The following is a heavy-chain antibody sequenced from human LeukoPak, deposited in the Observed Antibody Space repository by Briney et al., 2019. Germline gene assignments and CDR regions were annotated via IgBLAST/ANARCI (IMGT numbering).Heavy chain of an antibody. CDR3: GRHGSQRGATHFDY. D-gene: IGHD1-26*01. Sequence: SETLSLTCAVYGGSFSGYYWSWIRQPPGKGLEWIGEINHSGSTNYNPSLKSRVTISVDTSKNQFSLKLSSVTAADTALYYCGRHGSQRGATHFDYWGQGTLVTVSS. J-gene: IGHJ4*02. CDR2: INHSGST. V-gene: IGHV4-34*01. CDR1: GGSFSGYY.